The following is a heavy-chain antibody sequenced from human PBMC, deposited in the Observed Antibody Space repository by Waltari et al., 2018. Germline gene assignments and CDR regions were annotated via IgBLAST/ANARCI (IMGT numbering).Heavy chain of an antibody. CDR1: GVSITSNRHY. CDR3: ATYIGASVGTAAFDV. CDR2: MSYTWAN. D-gene: IGHD1-1*01. J-gene: IGHJ3*01. Sequence: QLQLQESGPGLVKPSETLSLTCSVSGVSITSNRHYWGWIRQPPGQGLEWIGTMSYTWANYRSPALESRVTVSRDTSKNQLSLKLVSVTAADTAVYYCATYIGASVGTAAFDVWGQGTMVAVSS. V-gene: IGHV4-39*01.